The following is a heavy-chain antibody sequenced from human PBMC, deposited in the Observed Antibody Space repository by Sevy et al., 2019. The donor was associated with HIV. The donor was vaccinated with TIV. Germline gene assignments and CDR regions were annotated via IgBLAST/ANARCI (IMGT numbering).Heavy chain of an antibody. CDR2: IKQDGSKN. CDR1: GFTFSGYW. D-gene: IGHD2-15*01. V-gene: IGHV3-7*01. CDR3: AREGAGGFDY. Sequence: GGYLRLSCAASGFTFSGYWMSWVRQAPGKGLQWVANIKQDGSKNEFVDSVKGRFTSSRDNPKNSLYLQMNSLRAEDTAVYYCAREGAGGFDYWGQGTLVIVSS. J-gene: IGHJ4*02.